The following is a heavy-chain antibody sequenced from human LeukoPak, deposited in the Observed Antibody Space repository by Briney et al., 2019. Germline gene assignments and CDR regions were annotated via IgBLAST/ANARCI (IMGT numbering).Heavy chain of an antibody. CDR3: ARSSSSSTYYYYMDV. J-gene: IGHJ6*03. D-gene: IGHD6-6*01. Sequence: SVKVSCKASGGTFSSYAISWVRQAPGQGLEWMVGIIPIFGTANYAQKFKGRFTITTDESTSTAYMEMSSLRSEDTAVYYCARSSSSSTYYYYMDVWGKGTPVTVSS. V-gene: IGHV1-69*05. CDR2: IIPIFGTA. CDR1: GGTFSSYA.